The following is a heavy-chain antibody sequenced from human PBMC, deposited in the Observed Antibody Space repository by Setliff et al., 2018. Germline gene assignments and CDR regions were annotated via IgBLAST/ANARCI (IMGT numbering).Heavy chain of an antibody. CDR2: INPSSGGT. V-gene: IGHV1-2*02. J-gene: IGHJ4*02. D-gene: IGHD1-26*01. Sequence: ASVKVSCKASGYTFTGGYYIHWFRQAPGQGLEWMGWINPSSGGTNYAQKFQGRVTMTRDTSISTAYMELNRLRSDDTAVYYCARTIVGGATRLDYWGLGTLVTVSS. CDR3: ARTIVGGATRLDY. CDR1: GYTFTGGYY.